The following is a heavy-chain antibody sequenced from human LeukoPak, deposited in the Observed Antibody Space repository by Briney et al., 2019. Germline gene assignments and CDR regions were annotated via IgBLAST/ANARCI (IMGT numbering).Heavy chain of an antibody. D-gene: IGHD6-19*01. V-gene: IGHV1-69*05. Sequence: SVKVSCKASGGTFSSYAISWVRQAPGQGLEWMGRIIPIFGTANYAQKFQGRVTITTDESTSTAYMELSSLRSEDTAVYYCAREGEYSSGWYGGWGQGTLVTVS. CDR2: IIPIFGTA. J-gene: IGHJ4*02. CDR1: GGTFSSYA. CDR3: AREGEYSSGWYGG.